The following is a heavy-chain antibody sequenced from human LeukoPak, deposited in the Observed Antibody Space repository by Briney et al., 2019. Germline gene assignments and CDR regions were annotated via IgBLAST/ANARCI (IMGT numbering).Heavy chain of an antibody. CDR3: ARGKLEEYTFYYSYYMDV. J-gene: IGHJ6*03. V-gene: IGHV4-34*01. CDR1: GGSFSGYY. CDR2: INHSGIT. Sequence: SETLSLTCAVYGGSFSGYYWSWIRQPPGKGLEWIGEINHSGITNYNPSLKSRLTISVDTPKNQFSLSLSSVTAADTAVYYCARGKLEEYTFYYSYYMDVWGRGTTVTVSS. D-gene: IGHD6-13*01.